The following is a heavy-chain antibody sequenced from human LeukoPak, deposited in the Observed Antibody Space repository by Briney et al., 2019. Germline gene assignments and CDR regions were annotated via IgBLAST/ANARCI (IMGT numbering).Heavy chain of an antibody. CDR3: AKALGGLYYYYGVDV. CDR1: GFTFDDYA. V-gene: IGHV3-9*01. J-gene: IGHJ6*02. CDR2: ISWNSGSI. Sequence: SGGSLRLSCAASGFTFDDYAMHWVRQTPGKGLQWVSGISWNSGSIGYADSVKGRFTISRDNAKNSLYLQMNSLRAEDTALYYCAKALGGLYYYYGVDVWGQGTAVAVSS. D-gene: IGHD1-26*01.